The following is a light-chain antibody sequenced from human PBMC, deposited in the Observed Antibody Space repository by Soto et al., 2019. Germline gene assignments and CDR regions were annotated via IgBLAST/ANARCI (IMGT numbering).Light chain of an antibody. CDR1: QTLRGRY. V-gene: IGKV3-15*01. CDR2: GAS. Sequence: VLTQSPGTLSLSPGERGTVSCRASQTLRGRYLAWYQQKPGQAPRLLIYGASNRATGVSARFSGSGSGTEFTLTVDSLQSDDIAVYYCQQYYNWPVTFGGGTKVDI. CDR3: QQYYNWPVT. J-gene: IGKJ4*01.